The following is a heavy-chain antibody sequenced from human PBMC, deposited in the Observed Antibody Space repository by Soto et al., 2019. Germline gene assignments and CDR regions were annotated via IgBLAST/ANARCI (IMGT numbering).Heavy chain of an antibody. CDR2: ISYDGSNK. V-gene: IGHV3-30*18. Sequence: VQLVESGGGVVQPGRSLRLSCAASGFTFSSYGMHWVRQAPGKGLEWVAVISYDGSNKYYADSVKGRFTICRDNSKNTLYLQMNSLRAEDTAVYYCAKDFGSGWYYYWGQGTLVTVSS. D-gene: IGHD6-19*01. CDR3: AKDFGSGWYYY. CDR1: GFTFSSYG. J-gene: IGHJ4*02.